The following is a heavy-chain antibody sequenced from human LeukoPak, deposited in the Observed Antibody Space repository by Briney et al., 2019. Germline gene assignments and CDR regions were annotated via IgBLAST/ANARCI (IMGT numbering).Heavy chain of an antibody. CDR1: GFTFSSYG. CDR3: ATRGEKRKKYDYVWGRYFDY. V-gene: IGHV3-30*03. J-gene: IGHJ4*02. D-gene: IGHD3-16*01. Sequence: GGSLRLSCAASGFTFSSYGMHWVRQAPGKGLEWVAVISYDGSNKYYVDSVKGRFTISRDNSKNTLYLQMNSLRAEDTAVYYCATRGEKRKKYDYVWGRYFDYWGQGTLVTVSS. CDR2: ISYDGSNK.